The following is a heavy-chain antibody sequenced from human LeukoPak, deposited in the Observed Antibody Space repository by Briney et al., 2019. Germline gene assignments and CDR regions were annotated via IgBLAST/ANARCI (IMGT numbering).Heavy chain of an antibody. CDR1: GLTFSSYN. Sequence: GGSLRLSCAASGLTFSSYNMNWVRQAPGKGLEWVSSISSSSSYIYYADSVKGRFTISRDNAKNSLYLQMHSLRAEDTAVYYCAKSGGYCTNGVCYTPFDYWGQGTLVTVSS. CDR3: AKSGGYCTNGVCYTPFDY. J-gene: IGHJ4*02. D-gene: IGHD2-8*01. V-gene: IGHV3-21*04. CDR2: ISSSSSYI.